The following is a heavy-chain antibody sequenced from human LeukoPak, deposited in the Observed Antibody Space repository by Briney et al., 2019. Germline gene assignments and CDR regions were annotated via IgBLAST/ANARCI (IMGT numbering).Heavy chain of an antibody. V-gene: IGHV3-74*01. J-gene: IGHJ4*02. D-gene: IGHD2-21*02. CDR1: GFSFSNYA. CDR2: INSDGSST. Sequence: GGSLRLSCAASGFSFSNYAMSWVRQAPGKGLVWVSRINSDGSSTSYADSVKGRFAISRDNAKNTLYLQMNSLRAEDTAVYYCARDFDMGDSPDYWGQGTLVTVSS. CDR3: ARDFDMGDSPDY.